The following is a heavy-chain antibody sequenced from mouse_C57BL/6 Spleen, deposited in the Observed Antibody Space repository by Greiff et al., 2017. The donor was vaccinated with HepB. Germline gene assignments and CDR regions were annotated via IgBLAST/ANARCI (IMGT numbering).Heavy chain of an antibody. D-gene: IGHD2-12*01. Sequence: EVKLQQSGPELVKPGASVKISCKASGYSFTGYYMNWVKQSPEKSLEWIGEINPSTGGTTYNQKFKAKATLTVDKSSSTAYMQLKSLTSEDSAVYYCARSGDYTLFAYWGQGTLVTVSA. J-gene: IGHJ3*01. V-gene: IGHV1-42*01. CDR3: ARSGDYTLFAY. CDR1: GYSFTGYY. CDR2: INPSTGGT.